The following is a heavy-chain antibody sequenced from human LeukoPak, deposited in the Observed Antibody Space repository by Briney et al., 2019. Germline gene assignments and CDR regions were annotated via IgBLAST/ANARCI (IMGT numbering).Heavy chain of an antibody. V-gene: IGHV3-23*01. CDR1: GFTVSSNY. D-gene: IGHD4-17*01. J-gene: IGHJ4*02. Sequence: GGSLRVSCAASGFTVSSNYMSWVRQAPGKGLEWVSAISGSGGSTYYADSVKGRFTISRDNSKNTLYLQMNSLRAEDTAVYYCAKDEGGPNIRPYGDYVGGGYWGQGTLVTVSS. CDR3: AKDEGGPNIRPYGDYVGGGY. CDR2: ISGSGGST.